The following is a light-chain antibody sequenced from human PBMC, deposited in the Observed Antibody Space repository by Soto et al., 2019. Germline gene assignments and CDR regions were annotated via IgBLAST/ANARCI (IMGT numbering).Light chain of an antibody. CDR1: QSVSNTN. CDR2: DAS. J-gene: IGKJ1*01. V-gene: IGKV3-20*01. CDR3: QHYANSVWT. Sequence: EIVLTQSPGTLSLSPGERATLSCRASQSVSNTNLVWYQQKRGQAPRLLIYDASSRGTGVPDRFRGSGCGTDFTLTINRLEPEDFAVYFCQHYANSVWTFGQGTKVEIK.